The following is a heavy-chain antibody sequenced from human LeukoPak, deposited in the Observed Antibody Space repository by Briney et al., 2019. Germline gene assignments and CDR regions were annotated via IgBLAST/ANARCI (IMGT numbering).Heavy chain of an antibody. V-gene: IGHV3-48*04. CDR1: GFTFSTYS. CDR2: ITNSGSTR. J-gene: IGHJ4*02. CDR3: ARDWIW. D-gene: IGHD2-2*03. Sequence: GGSLRLSCAASGFTFSTYSMNWVRQAPGKGLEGISHITNSGSTRYYADSVKGRFTVSRDNDQHSLYLQMNSLRADDTAVYYCARDWIWWGQGTLVTVSS.